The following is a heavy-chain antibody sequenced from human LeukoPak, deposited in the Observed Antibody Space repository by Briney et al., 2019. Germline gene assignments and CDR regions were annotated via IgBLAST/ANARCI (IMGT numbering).Heavy chain of an antibody. CDR2: IRYDGSNK. J-gene: IGHJ4*02. Sequence: GGSLRLSCAASGFTFSSYGMHWVRQAPGKGLEWVAFIRYDGSNKNYVDSVKGRFTISRDNSKNTLYLQMNSLRAEDTAVYYCARGGYGDYGRFDYWGQGTLVTVSS. CDR1: GFTFSSYG. CDR3: ARGGYGDYGRFDY. D-gene: IGHD4-17*01. V-gene: IGHV3-30*02.